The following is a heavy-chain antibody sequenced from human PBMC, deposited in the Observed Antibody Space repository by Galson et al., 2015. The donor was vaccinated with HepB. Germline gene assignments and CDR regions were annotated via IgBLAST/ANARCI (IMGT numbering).Heavy chain of an antibody. D-gene: IGHD6-13*01. J-gene: IGHJ4*02. CDR2: IYPGDSDT. CDR1: GYSFTSYW. Sequence: QSGAEVKKPGESLKISCKGSGYSFTSYWIGWVRQMPGKGLEWMGIIYPGDSDTRYSPSFQGQVTISADKSISTAYLQWSSLKASDTAMYYCARPHHIAAAGKSIGYFDYWGQGTLVTVSS. CDR3: ARPHHIAAAGKSIGYFDY. V-gene: IGHV5-51*01.